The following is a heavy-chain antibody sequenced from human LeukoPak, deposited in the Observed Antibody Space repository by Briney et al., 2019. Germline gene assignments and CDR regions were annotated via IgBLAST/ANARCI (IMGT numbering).Heavy chain of an antibody. Sequence: GGSLRLSCTASGFTFSAYALSWVRQAPGEGLEWVAAISGSGGSRYYTDSVQGRFTISGDNSQNTVYLQMSSLRAEDTAVYFCAREYGDSVLYYMDVWGKGTTVTVSS. CDR1: GFTFSAYA. J-gene: IGHJ6*03. CDR2: ISGSGGSR. V-gene: IGHV3-23*01. D-gene: IGHD2-21*02. CDR3: AREYGDSVLYYMDV.